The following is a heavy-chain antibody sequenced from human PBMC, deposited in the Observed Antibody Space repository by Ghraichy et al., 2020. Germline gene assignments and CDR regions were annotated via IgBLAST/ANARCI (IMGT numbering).Heavy chain of an antibody. J-gene: IGHJ2*01. Sequence: SETLSLTCTVSGGSISTYHWSWIRQPPGKGLEWLGYIYNDGYSNYIPSLKSRLTFSIDRLKNQFSLNLKSVTAADTAVYYCARVNGWYFDLWGRGTLVTVSS. CDR1: GGSISTYH. CDR2: IYNDGYS. CDR3: ARVNGWYFDL. V-gene: IGHV4-59*01. D-gene: IGHD1-1*01.